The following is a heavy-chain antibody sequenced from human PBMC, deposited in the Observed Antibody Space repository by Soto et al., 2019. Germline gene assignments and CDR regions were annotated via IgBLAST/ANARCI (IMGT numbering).Heavy chain of an antibody. CDR2: FDPEDGET. V-gene: IGHV1-24*01. CDR1: GYTLTELS. CDR3: ATDRAVTIFGVVTAFDD. Sequence: ASVKVSSKVSGYTLTELSMYWVRQAPGKGLEWMGGFDPEDGETIYAQKFQGRVTMTEDTPTETAEMELSSLRSEDTGVYDCATDRAVTIFGVVTAFDDWGQGALVSVSS. D-gene: IGHD3-3*01. J-gene: IGHJ4*02.